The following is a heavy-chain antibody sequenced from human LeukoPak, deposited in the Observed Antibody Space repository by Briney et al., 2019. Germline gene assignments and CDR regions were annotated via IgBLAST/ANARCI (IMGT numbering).Heavy chain of an antibody. CDR1: GGSVSSDIYY. V-gene: IGHV4-61*01. J-gene: IGHJ6*02. D-gene: IGHD6-13*01. CDR3: ARDRIAAAGNYYYYGMDV. CDR2: VYYSGST. Sequence: SVTLSLTCTVSGGSVSSDIYYWSWIRQPPGEGLEWIGYVYYSGSTNYNPSLKSRVTISVDTSKNQFSLKLTSVTAADTAVYYCARDRIAAAGNYYYYGMDVWGQGTTVTVAS.